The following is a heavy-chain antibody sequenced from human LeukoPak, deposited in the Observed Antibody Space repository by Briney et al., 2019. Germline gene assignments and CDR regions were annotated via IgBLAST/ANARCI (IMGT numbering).Heavy chain of an antibody. V-gene: IGHV3-48*02. CDR2: ISSSSSTI. Sequence: PGGSLRLSCAASGFTFSSYSMNWVRQAPGKGLEWVSYISSSSSTIYYADSVKGRFTISRDNAKNSLYLQMNSLRDEDTAVYYCARDLAIAAAGTERAPDYWGQGTLVTVSS. CDR1: GFTFSSYS. J-gene: IGHJ4*02. D-gene: IGHD6-13*01. CDR3: ARDLAIAAAGTERAPDY.